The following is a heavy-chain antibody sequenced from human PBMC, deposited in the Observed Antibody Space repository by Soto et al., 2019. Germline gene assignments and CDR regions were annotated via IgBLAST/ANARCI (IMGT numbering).Heavy chain of an antibody. CDR3: ARRGCSSTSCFN. J-gene: IGHJ4*02. V-gene: IGHV3-21*01. CDR2: ISSSSSYI. D-gene: IGHD2-2*01. Sequence: GGSLRLSCAASGFTFSSYSMNWVRQAPGKGLEWVSSISSSSSYIYYVDSVKGRFTISRDNAKNSLYLQMNSLRAEDTAVYYCARRGCSSTSCFNWGQGTLVTVSS. CDR1: GFTFSSYS.